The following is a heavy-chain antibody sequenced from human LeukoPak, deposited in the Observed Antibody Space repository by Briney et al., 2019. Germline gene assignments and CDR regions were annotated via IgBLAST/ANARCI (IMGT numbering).Heavy chain of an antibody. J-gene: IGHJ6*02. CDR1: GFTFSSYG. V-gene: IGHV3-30*18. CDR3: AKEGAYSSSARYYYYYGMDV. D-gene: IGHD6-6*01. Sequence: GGSLRLSCAASGFTFSSYGMHWVRQAPGKGLEWVAVISYDGSNKYYADSVKGRFTISRDNSENTLYLQMNSLRAEDTAVYYCAKEGAYSSSARYYYYYGMDVWGQGTTVTVSS. CDR2: ISYDGSNK.